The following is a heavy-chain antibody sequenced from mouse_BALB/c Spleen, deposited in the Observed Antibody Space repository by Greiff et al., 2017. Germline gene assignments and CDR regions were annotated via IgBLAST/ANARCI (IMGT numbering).Heavy chain of an antibody. CDR2: ISSGSSTI. CDR1: GFPFSSFG. Sequence: EVQLQESGGGLVQPGGSRKLSCAASGFPFSSFGIHWVRQAPEKGLEWVAYISSGSSTIYYADTVKGRFTISRDNPKNTLFLQMTSLRSEDPAMYCCARDRYEAMDYWGQGTSVTVSS. D-gene: IGHD2-14*01. J-gene: IGHJ4*01. CDR3: ARDRYEAMDY. V-gene: IGHV5-17*02.